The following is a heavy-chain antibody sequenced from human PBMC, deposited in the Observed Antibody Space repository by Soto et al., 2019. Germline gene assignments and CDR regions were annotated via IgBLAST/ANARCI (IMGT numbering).Heavy chain of an antibody. Sequence: QVQLVQSGAEVQKPGSSVKVSCKASGGTFSSYTISWVRQAPGQGLEWMGRIIPILGIANYAQKFQGRVTITADKSTSTAYMELSSLRSEDTAVYYCASLYCSRTSCPPVDYWGQGTLVTVSS. CDR2: IIPILGIA. V-gene: IGHV1-69*02. CDR3: ASLYCSRTSCPPVDY. CDR1: GGTFSSYT. D-gene: IGHD2-2*01. J-gene: IGHJ4*02.